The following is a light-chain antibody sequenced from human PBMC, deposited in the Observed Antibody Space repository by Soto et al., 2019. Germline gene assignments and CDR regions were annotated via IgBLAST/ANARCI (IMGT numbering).Light chain of an antibody. CDR2: EGS. Sequence: QSVLTQPASVSGSPGQSITISCTGTSSDVGSYNLVSWYQQHPGKAPKLMIYEGSKRPSGVSNRFSGSKSGNTASLTISGLQAEDGADYYCCSYAGSSTSYVFGTGTQVTVL. CDR3: CSYAGSSTSYV. V-gene: IGLV2-23*01. J-gene: IGLJ1*01. CDR1: SSDVGSYNL.